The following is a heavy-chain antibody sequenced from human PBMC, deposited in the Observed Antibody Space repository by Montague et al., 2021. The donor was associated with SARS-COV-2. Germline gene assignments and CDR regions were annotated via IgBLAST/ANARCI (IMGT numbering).Heavy chain of an antibody. CDR3: ARSQLYYDLLTGFSESYYFEY. V-gene: IGHV4-39*01. D-gene: IGHD3-9*01. CDR1: GDSIGSSHTY. CDR2: VAYSWST. Sequence: SETLSLTCSVSGDSIGSSHTYWGWIRQPPGKGLEWIGCVAYSWSTYYNPSLQRRVTISVDTSKSQFSLKLNSVTAADTAVYYCARSQLYYDLLTGFSESYYFEYWGKGTLATVSS. J-gene: IGHJ4*02.